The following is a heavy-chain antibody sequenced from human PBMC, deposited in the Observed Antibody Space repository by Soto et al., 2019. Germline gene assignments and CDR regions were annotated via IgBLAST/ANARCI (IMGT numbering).Heavy chain of an antibody. J-gene: IGHJ5*02. CDR2: IIPILGIA. D-gene: IGHD3-10*01. CDR3: ARDNWVVRGVIIIGEEYNWFDP. V-gene: IGHV1-69*04. CDR1: GGTFSSYT. Sequence: ASVKVSCKASGGTFSSYTISWVRQAPGQGLEWMGRIIPILGIANYAQKFQGRVTITADKSTSTAYMELSSLRSEDTAVYYCARDNWVVRGVIIIGEEYNWFDPWGQGTLVTVSS.